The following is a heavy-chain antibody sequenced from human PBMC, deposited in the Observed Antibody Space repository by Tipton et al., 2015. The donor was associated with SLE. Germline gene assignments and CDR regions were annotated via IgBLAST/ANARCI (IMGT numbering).Heavy chain of an antibody. D-gene: IGHD3-16*01. CDR1: TGSISTYY. CDR3: ARDRLGEDDAFDI. V-gene: IGHV4-4*07. Sequence: TLSLTCTVSTGSISTYYWSWIWQPAGKGLEWIGRIFTSGSTNYNPSLMSRVSMSVDTSKNQFSLKLASVTAADTAIYYCARDRLGEDDAFDIWGQGTMVTVSS. J-gene: IGHJ3*02. CDR2: IFTSGST.